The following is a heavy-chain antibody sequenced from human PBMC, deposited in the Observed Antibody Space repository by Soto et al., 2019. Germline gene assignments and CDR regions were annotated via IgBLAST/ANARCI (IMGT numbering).Heavy chain of an antibody. CDR3: ASGRSGSSDLDY. CDR1: AYSFTNYG. V-gene: IGHV1-18*01. CDR2: ISPFDGNT. D-gene: IGHD1-26*01. Sequence: ASVKVSCKTSAYSFTNYGISWVRQAPGQGLEWMGWISPFDGNTNYAQNLQGRVTLTTDTSTSTAYMEVRSLRSDDTAVYYCASGRSGSSDLDYWGQGTLVTVSS. J-gene: IGHJ4*02.